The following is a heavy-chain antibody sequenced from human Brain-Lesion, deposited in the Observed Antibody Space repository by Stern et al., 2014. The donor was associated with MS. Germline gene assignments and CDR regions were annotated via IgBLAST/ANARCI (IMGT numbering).Heavy chain of an antibody. CDR3: ARGVGDY. D-gene: IGHD3-16*01. Sequence: VQLVQSGGGLVKPGGSLRLSCAASGFNFSSYWMHWVRQFPGKGLFWVSQINRDGSDTSYADSVKSRFSISRDNIRNMLYLRMTSLRAEDTAVYYCARGVGDYWGQGARVTVSS. J-gene: IGHJ4*02. V-gene: IGHV3-74*02. CDR2: INRDGSDT. CDR1: GFNFSSYW.